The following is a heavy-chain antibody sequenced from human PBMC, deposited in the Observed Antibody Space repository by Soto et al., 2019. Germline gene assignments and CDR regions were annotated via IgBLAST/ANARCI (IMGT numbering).Heavy chain of an antibody. CDR1: GYNFTNYW. Sequence: GESLKISCKGSGYNFTNYWIGWVRQMPGKGLEWMGIIYPGGSDTRYSPSFQGQVTISADKSISAAYLQWSSLKASDTAMYYCARQEGATVLFYYGMDVWGQGTTVTVSS. J-gene: IGHJ6*02. D-gene: IGHD1-26*01. CDR2: IYPGGSDT. CDR3: ARQEGATVLFYYGMDV. V-gene: IGHV5-51*01.